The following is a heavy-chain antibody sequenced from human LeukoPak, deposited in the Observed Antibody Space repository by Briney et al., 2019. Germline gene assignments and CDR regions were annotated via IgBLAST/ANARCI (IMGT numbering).Heavy chain of an antibody. J-gene: IGHJ3*02. Sequence: PSETLSLTCAVYGGSFNGFYWTWIRQPPGKGLEWIGEINYSGSATDNPSLKSRVTISVDTSKNQFSLKLSSVTAADTAVYYCAREMATTTGTFDIWGQGTMVTVSS. CDR2: INYSGSA. CDR1: GGSFNGFY. CDR3: AREMATTTGTFDI. D-gene: IGHD5-24*01. V-gene: IGHV4-34*01.